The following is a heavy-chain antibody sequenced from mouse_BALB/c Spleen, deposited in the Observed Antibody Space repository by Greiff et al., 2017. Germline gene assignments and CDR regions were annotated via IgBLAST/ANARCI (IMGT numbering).Heavy chain of an antibody. CDR3: ARDLDYYGSSPFAY. J-gene: IGHJ3*01. CDR2: IWGDGST. V-gene: IGHV2-6-7*01. CDR1: GFSLTGYG. Sequence: VKLMESGPGLVAPSQSLSITCTVSGFSLTGYGVNWVRQPPGKGLEWLGMIWGDGSTDYNSALKSRLSISKDNSKSQVFLKMNSLQTDDTARYYCARDLDYYGSSPFAYWGQGTLVTVSA. D-gene: IGHD1-1*01.